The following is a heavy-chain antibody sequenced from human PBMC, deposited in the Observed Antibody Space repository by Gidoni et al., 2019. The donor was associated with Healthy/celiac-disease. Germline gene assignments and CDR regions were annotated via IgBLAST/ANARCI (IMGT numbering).Heavy chain of an antibody. CDR1: GFTFSSTS. D-gene: IGHD1-1*01. CDR3: ARDTTGTTYRYYYYGMDV. Sequence: EVQLVESGGGLVKPGGSLRLSCAASGFTFSSTSMNWVRQAPGKGLEWVSSISSSSSYIYYADSVKGRFTISRDNAKNSLYLQMNSLRAEDTAVYYCARDTTGTTYRYYYYGMDVWGQGTTVTVSS. J-gene: IGHJ6*02. CDR2: ISSSSSYI. V-gene: IGHV3-21*01.